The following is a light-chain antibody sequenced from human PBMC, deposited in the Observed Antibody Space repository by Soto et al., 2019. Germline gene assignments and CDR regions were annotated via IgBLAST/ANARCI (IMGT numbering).Light chain of an antibody. V-gene: IGKV3-20*01. J-gene: IGKJ1*01. CDR3: QQFDTSEWT. CDR2: GSS. CDR1: QSVSSSD. Sequence: EIVLTQSPGTLSLSPGERATLSCRASQSVSSSDLAWYQQKPGQAPRLVIFGSSSRASGIPDRFSGSGSGTDFTLTISRLEPEDFAVYYCQQFDTSEWTFGQGTKVDIK.